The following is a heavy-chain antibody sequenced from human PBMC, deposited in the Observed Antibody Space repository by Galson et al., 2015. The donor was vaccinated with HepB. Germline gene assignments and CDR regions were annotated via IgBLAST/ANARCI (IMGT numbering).Heavy chain of an antibody. CDR2: IRSKGNNFAT. CDR1: GFTFSGSV. Sequence: SLRLSCAASGFTFSGSVIHWVRQASGTGLEWVGRIRSKGNNFATSYSESEKGRFTISRDDSRNTAYLQMNNLKTEDTAVYYCTTTYYTDNSGNSRVGCWGQGTLVTVSS. D-gene: IGHD3-22*01. J-gene: IGHJ4*02. CDR3: TTTYYTDNSGNSRVGC. V-gene: IGHV3-73*01.